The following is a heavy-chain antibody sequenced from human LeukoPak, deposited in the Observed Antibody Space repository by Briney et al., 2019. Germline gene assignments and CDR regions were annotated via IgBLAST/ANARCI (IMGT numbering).Heavy chain of an antibody. CDR2: IVPIFGTA. D-gene: IGHD5-18*01. J-gene: IGHJ5*02. Sequence: SVKVSCKASGGTFSSYAISWVRQAPGQGLEWMGGIVPIFGTANYAQRFQGRVTITADESTSTAYMELSSLRSEDTAVYYCARASDRYSSESPWGQGTLVTVSS. CDR1: GGTFSSYA. CDR3: ARASDRYSSESP. V-gene: IGHV1-69*01.